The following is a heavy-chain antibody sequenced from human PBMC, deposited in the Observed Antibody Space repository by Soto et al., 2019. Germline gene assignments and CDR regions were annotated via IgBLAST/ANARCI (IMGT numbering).Heavy chain of an antibody. V-gene: IGHV3-74*01. Sequence: GGSLRLSCAASGFTFSSYWMHWVRQAPGKGLVWVSRINSDGSSTSYADSVKGRFTISRDNAKNTLYLQMNSLRAEDTAVYYCARGGRLGYCSGGSCWSNLFDYWGQGTLVTVSS. CDR2: INSDGSST. D-gene: IGHD2-15*01. CDR3: ARGGRLGYCSGGSCWSNLFDY. J-gene: IGHJ4*02. CDR1: GFTFSSYW.